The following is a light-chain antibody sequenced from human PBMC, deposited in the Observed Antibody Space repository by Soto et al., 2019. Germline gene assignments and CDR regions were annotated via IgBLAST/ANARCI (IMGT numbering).Light chain of an antibody. CDR3: QQYYSYPRT. J-gene: IGKJ1*01. V-gene: IGKV3-15*01. Sequence: EKVMTQSPATLSVSPGERATLSCRASQSVRSNLAWYQQKPGQPPRLLIYDASTRATGIPSRFSGSGSGTDFTLTISCLQSEDFATYYCQQYYSYPRTFGQGTKVDIK. CDR2: DAS. CDR1: QSVRSN.